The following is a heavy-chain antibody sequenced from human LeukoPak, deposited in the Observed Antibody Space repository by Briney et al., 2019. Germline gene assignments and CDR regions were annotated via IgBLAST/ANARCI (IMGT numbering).Heavy chain of an antibody. J-gene: IGHJ4*02. D-gene: IGHD4-17*01. CDR1: GYIFTSYG. CDR3: ARDQGDDYGDYGSLPFDY. Sequence: GASVKVSCKTSGYIFTSYGINWVRQAPGQGLEWMGWISCYNGNTNYAENFQGRVTVTTDTSTSTAYMELRGLRSDDTAVYYCARDQGDDYGDYGSLPFDYWGQGTLVTVSS. CDR2: ISCYNGNT. V-gene: IGHV1-18*01.